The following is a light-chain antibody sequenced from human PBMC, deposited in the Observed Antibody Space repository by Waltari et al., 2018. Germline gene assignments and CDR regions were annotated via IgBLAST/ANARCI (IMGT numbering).Light chain of an antibody. CDR1: QTIRKF. J-gene: IGKJ3*01. CDR2: TAS. Sequence: DIQRTHSPASLSASVGDRVTITWRANQTIRKFLNWFQQKPVKAPKLLIYTASTLHSGVPSRFSGSGSVTDFTLTINSLQPEDFATYYCQQAISTPHTFGPGTKVDIK. V-gene: IGKV1-39*01. CDR3: QQAISTPHT.